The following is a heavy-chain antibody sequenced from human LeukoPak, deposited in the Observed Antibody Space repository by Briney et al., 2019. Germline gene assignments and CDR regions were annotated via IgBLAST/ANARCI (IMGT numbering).Heavy chain of an antibody. CDR3: ARGEVAPNWFDP. Sequence: PSETLSLTCTVSGGSISSSTYYWSWIRQPPGKGLEWIGYIYYSGSTNYNPSLKSRVTISVDTSKNQFSLRLYSVTPADTAVYYCARGEVAPNWFDPWGQGILVTVS. V-gene: IGHV4-61*01. J-gene: IGHJ5*02. CDR2: IYYSGST. CDR1: GGSISSSTYY. D-gene: IGHD5-12*01.